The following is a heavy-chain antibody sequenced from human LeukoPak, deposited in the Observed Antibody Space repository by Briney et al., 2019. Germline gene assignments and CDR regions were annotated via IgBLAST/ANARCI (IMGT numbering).Heavy chain of an antibody. CDR1: GGSISSSSYY. V-gene: IGHV4-39*01. Sequence: KPSETLSLTCTASGGSISSSSYYWGRLRQPPGKERVWIVSIYYSGSTYYNPPLKSRVTISVDTSKNQFSLKRSSVTAADTAVYYCARHSTDYYYYMDVWGKGTAVTVSS. CDR2: IYYSGST. J-gene: IGHJ6*03. CDR3: ARHSTDYYYYMDV. D-gene: IGHD4-17*01.